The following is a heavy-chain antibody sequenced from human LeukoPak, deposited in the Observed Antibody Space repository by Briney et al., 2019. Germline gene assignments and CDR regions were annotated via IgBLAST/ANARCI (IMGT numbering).Heavy chain of an antibody. CDR1: GFTFSSYS. CDR2: TSNNGGST. CDR3: AREIYISGWRKFDS. J-gene: IGHJ4*02. V-gene: IGHV3-64*01. D-gene: IGHD6-19*01. Sequence: GGSLRLSCAASGFTFSSYSMNWVRQAPGKGLESVSGTSNNGGSTYYANSVKGRFTISRDNSKNTLYLQMGSLRAEDTAVYYCAREIYISGWRKFDSWGQGTLVTVSS.